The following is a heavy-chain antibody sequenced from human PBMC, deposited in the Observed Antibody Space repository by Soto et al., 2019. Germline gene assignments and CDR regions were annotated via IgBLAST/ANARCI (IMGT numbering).Heavy chain of an antibody. CDR1: GGTFSSYA. D-gene: IGHD2-2*01. CDR3: ARSQVSSTSLEIYYYYYYGMDV. Sequence: QVQLVQSGAEVKKPGSSVKVSCKAYGGTFSSYAISWVRQAPGQGLEWMGGIIPISGTANYAQKFQGRVTITADESTSTAYMELSSLRSEDTAVYYCARSQVSSTSLEIYYYYYYGMDVWGQGTKVTVSS. J-gene: IGHJ6*02. V-gene: IGHV1-69*01. CDR2: IIPISGTA.